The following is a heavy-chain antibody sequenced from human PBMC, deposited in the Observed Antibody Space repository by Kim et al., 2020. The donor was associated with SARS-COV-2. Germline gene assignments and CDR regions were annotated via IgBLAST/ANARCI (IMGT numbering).Heavy chain of an antibody. Sequence: GGSLRLSCAASGFTFSSYGMHWVRQAPGKWLEWVAVIWYDGSNKYYADSVKGRFTISRDNSKNTLYLQMNSLRAEDTAVYYCARDVTGYSSGPSWYWGQGTLVTVS. CDR3: ARDVTGYSSGPSWY. V-gene: IGHV3-33*01. CDR1: GFTFSSYG. CDR2: IWYDGSNK. D-gene: IGHD6-19*01. J-gene: IGHJ4*02.